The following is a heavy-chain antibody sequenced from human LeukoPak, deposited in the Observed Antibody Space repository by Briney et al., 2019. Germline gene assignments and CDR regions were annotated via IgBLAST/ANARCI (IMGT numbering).Heavy chain of an antibody. V-gene: IGHV4-59*01. CDR1: GGSISSYY. CDR3: ARVSPAGGAFDI. J-gene: IGHJ3*02. D-gene: IGHD6-13*01. Sequence: PSETLSLTCTVSGGSISSYYWSWIPQPPGKGPEWIGYVYYSGSSNYNPSLKSRVTISGDTSKSQFSLKLSSVTAADTAIYYCARVSPAGGAFDIWGRGTMVTVSS. CDR2: VYYSGSS.